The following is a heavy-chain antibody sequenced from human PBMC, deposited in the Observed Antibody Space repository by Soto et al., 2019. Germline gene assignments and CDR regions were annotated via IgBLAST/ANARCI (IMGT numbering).Heavy chain of an antibody. CDR1: GGSFSGYY. D-gene: IGHD2-8*01. J-gene: IGHJ6*02. V-gene: IGHV4-34*01. CDR3: ARGVRYCNNGVCYRGYYYYGMDV. CDR2: INHRGST. Sequence: QVQLQQWGAGLLKPSETLSLTCAVYGGSFSGYYWSWIRQPPGKGLEWIGEINHRGSTNYNPSLKSRVPISVDTSKNQFSLKLSSVTAADTAVYYCARGVRYCNNGVCYRGYYYYGMDVWGQGTTVTVSS.